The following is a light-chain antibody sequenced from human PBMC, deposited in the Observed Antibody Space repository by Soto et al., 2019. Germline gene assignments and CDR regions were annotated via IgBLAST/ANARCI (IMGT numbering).Light chain of an antibody. J-gene: IGKJ2*01. V-gene: IGKV1-12*01. CDR2: AAS. Sequence: DIQMTQSPSSVSASIGDRVTITCRASQHISTWLVWYQQKPGKAPQLLIYAASSLQSGVPSRFSGSGSGTDFTLTISSLQPEDSATDYCQQANRFPFTFGQGARLEI. CDR3: QQANRFPFT. CDR1: QHISTW.